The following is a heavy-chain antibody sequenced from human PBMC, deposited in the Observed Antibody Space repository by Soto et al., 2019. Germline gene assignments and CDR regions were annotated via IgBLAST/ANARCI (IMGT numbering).Heavy chain of an antibody. CDR3: ARDYGHDCSGGNCYFYF. CDR1: GGTFSRHA. CDR2: IVPLFGTA. J-gene: IGHJ4*02. D-gene: IGHD2-15*01. V-gene: IGHV1-69*13. Sequence: ASVKVSCKASGGTFSRHAINWVRQAPGHGLQWMGGIVPLFGTANYAQKFQGRVTITADESTSTAHMELRSLRSEDTAVYYCARDYGHDCSGGNCYFYFWGQGTLVTVSS.